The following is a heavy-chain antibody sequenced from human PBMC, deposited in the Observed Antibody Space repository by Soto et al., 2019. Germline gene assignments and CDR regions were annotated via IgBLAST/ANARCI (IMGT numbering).Heavy chain of an antibody. CDR3: ALPYYYDSSGRTDFDY. J-gene: IGHJ4*02. Sequence: GGSLRLSCAASGFTFSSYGMHWVRQAPGKGLEWVAVISYDGSNKYYADSVKGRFTISRGNSKNTLYLQMNSLRAEDTAVYYCALPYYYDSSGRTDFDYWGQGTLVTVSS. D-gene: IGHD3-22*01. V-gene: IGHV3-30*03. CDR2: ISYDGSNK. CDR1: GFTFSSYG.